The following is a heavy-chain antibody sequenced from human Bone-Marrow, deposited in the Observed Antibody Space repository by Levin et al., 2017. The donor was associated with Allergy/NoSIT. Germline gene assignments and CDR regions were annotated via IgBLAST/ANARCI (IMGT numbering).Heavy chain of an antibody. J-gene: IGHJ4*02. Sequence: PGESLKISCAASGFTLSRYWVSWLRQAPGKGLEWVASISGTSSVIYYSDSLKGRFTVSRESPKNSMYLQTDSLRTEDTAVYYCATSPLRFPPHDYFDYWGQGALVTVSS. CDR3: ATSPLRFPPHDYFDY. CDR1: GFTLSRYW. D-gene: IGHD5-12*01. CDR2: ISGTSSVI. V-gene: IGHV3-21*01.